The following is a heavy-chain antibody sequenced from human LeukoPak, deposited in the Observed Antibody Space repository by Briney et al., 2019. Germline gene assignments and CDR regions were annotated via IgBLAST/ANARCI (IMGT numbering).Heavy chain of an antibody. V-gene: IGHV4-4*07. J-gene: IGHJ5*02. CDR2: MYTSGNT. CDR3: ARERLAMVRGVIPKEAWGWFDP. D-gene: IGHD3-10*01. CDR1: GGSFSPYH. Sequence: PSETLSLTCAVYGGSFSPYHWSWIRQPAGKGLEWIGRMYTSGNTNYNPSLKSRATISVDTSKNQFSLELSSVTAADTAVYYCARERLAMVRGVIPKEAWGWFDPWGQGTLVTVSS.